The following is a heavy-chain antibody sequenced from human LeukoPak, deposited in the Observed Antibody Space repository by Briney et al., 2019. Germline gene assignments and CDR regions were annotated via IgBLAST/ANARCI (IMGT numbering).Heavy chain of an antibody. CDR2: IYYSGST. V-gene: IGHV4-39*01. D-gene: IGHD3-22*01. CDR3: ARSGVREKYYYDSSGYRGAFDI. CDR1: GGSISSSSYY. Sequence: SETLSLTCTVSGGSISSSSYYWGWIRQPPGKGLEWIGSIYYSGSTYYNPSLKSRVTISVDTSKNQFSLKLSSVIAADTAVYYCARSGVREKYYYDSSGYRGAFDIWGQGTMVTVSS. J-gene: IGHJ3*02.